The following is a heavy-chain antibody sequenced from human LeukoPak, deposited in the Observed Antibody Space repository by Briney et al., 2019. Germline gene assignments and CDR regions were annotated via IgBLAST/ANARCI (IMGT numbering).Heavy chain of an antibody. J-gene: IGHJ4*02. V-gene: IGHV3-64*01. CDR2: ISEFGSRT. D-gene: IGHD2-21*01. CDR1: GFTFSAFP. CDR3: ARETKGDYDY. Sequence: GGSLRLSCATSGFTFSAFPMHWVRQAPGKGLESVSAISEFGSRTYYANSVRGRFIVSRDNSKSTLDLQMDSLRLEDMAIYYCARETKGDYDYWGQGTLVTVSS.